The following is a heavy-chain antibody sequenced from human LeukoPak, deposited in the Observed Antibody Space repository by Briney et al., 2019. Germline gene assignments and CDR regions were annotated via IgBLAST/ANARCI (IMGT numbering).Heavy chain of an antibody. CDR2: INSDGSST. D-gene: IGHD3-9*01. CDR1: GFTFSSYW. J-gene: IGHJ3*02. CDR3: ARESHYDILTGHNAFDI. Sequence: GGSLRLSCAASGFTFSSYWMHWVRQAPGKGLVWVSRINSDGSSTSYADSVKGRFTISRDNAKNTLYLQMNSLRAEDTAVYYCARESHYDILTGHNAFDIWGQGTMVTVSS. V-gene: IGHV3-74*01.